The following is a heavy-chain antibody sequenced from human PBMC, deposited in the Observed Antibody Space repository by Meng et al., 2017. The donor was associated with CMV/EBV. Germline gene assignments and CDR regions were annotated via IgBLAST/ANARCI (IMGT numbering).Heavy chain of an antibody. CDR3: AKRIVPAAILSVYYYYGMDV. CDR2: ISGSGGST. J-gene: IGHJ6*02. CDR1: GFTFSSYA. D-gene: IGHD2-2*02. Sequence: GGSLRLSCAASGFTFSSYAMSWVRQAPGKGLEWVSAISGSGGSTYDADSVKGRFTISRDNSKNTLYLQMNSLRAEDTAVYYCAKRIVPAAILSVYYYYGMDVWGQGTTVTVSS. V-gene: IGHV3-23*01.